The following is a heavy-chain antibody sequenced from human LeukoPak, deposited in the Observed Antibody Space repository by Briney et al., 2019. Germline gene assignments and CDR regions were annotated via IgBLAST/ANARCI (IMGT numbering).Heavy chain of an antibody. Sequence: RASVKVSCKASGYTFTNYYIHWVRQAPGHGLEWLGISNPSGDSTNYAQKFQGRVTMTRDTSTSTVYMDLSSLRSEDTAVYYCARWTTTFLDYWGQGTLVTVSS. V-gene: IGHV1-46*01. D-gene: IGHD1-1*01. CDR1: GYTFTNYY. CDR2: SNPSGDST. J-gene: IGHJ4*02. CDR3: ARWTTTFLDY.